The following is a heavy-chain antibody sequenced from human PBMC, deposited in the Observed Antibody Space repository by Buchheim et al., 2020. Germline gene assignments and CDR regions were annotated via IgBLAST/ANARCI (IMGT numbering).Heavy chain of an antibody. J-gene: IGHJ4*02. CDR3: ARSLSDDFWGGYYVDDFDY. CDR1: GFTFSSYG. V-gene: IGHV3-33*01. Sequence: QVQLVESGGGVVQPGRSLRLSCAASGFTFSSYGMHWVRQAPGKGLEWVAVIWYDGSNKYYADSVKGRFTISRDNSKNTLYLQMNSLRAEDTAVYYCARSLSDDFWGGYYVDDFDYWGQGTL. D-gene: IGHD3-3*01. CDR2: IWYDGSNK.